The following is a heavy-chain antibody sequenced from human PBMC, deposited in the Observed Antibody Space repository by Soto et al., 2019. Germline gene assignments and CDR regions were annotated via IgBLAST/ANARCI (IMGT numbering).Heavy chain of an antibody. CDR3: ARHRGPLEMATIPHYFDY. Sequence: PSETLSLTCTVSGGSISGYYWMWIRQPPGKRLEYIGYVYYSGNTNYNPSLKSRVTISVDTSKNQFSLKLSSVTAADTAVYYCARHRGPLEMATIPHYFDYWGQGTLVTVSS. CDR2: VYYSGNT. D-gene: IGHD5-12*01. V-gene: IGHV4-59*08. J-gene: IGHJ4*02. CDR1: GGSISGYY.